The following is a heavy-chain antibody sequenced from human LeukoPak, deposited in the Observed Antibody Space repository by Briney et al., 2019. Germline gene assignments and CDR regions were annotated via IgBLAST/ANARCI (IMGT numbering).Heavy chain of an antibody. J-gene: IGHJ3*02. D-gene: IGHD2-2*01. Sequence: GGSLRLSCAASGFTFSDYYMSWIRQAPGKGLEWVSYISSSGSTIYYADSVKGRFTISRDNAKHSLYLQMNSLRAEDTAVYYCARYPVSSGLLSGAFDIWGQGTMVTVSS. CDR1: GFTFSDYY. V-gene: IGHV3-11*04. CDR2: ISSSGSTI. CDR3: ARYPVSSGLLSGAFDI.